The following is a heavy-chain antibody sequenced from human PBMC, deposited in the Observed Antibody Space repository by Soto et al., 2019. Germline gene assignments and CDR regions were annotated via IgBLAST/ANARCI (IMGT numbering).Heavy chain of an antibody. CDR1: GGSFSGYY. Sequence: SETLSLTCAVYGGSFSGYYWNWIRQPPGKGLEWIGEINHSGSTNYNPSLKSRVTISVDTSKNQFSLKLNSVTAADTAVYYCARDLWGYCGTDCYPLDVWGKGTTVT. V-gene: IGHV4-34*01. CDR2: INHSGST. D-gene: IGHD2-21*02. CDR3: ARDLWGYCGTDCYPLDV. J-gene: IGHJ6*03.